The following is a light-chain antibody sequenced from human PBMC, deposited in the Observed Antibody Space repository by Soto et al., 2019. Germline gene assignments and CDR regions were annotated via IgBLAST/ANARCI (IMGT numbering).Light chain of an antibody. Sequence: DIVMTQSPLSLPVTPGEPASISCRSSQSLLQTNGYNYLDWYVQKPGQSPQLLIYLASSRASGVPDRFRGSRSGTDVTLEISRVEAEDVGVYYCMQAHQTPYTFGQGTKLEIK. CDR1: QSLLQTNGYNY. J-gene: IGKJ2*01. CDR3: MQAHQTPYT. V-gene: IGKV2-28*01. CDR2: LAS.